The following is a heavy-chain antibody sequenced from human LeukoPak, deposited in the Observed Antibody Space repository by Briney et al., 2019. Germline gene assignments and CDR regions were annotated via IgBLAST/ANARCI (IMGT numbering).Heavy chain of an antibody. CDR3: AKDWDPLSISEYYMDV. CDR1: GFSFSSYG. Sequence: GGSLRLSCAASGFSFSSYGMHWIRQAPGKGLEWVAFIRYDGSNKYYADSVKGRFTISRDNSKNTLYLQMNSLRAEDTAVYYCAKDWDPLSISEYYMDVWGKGTTVTVSS. CDR2: IRYDGSNK. V-gene: IGHV3-30*02. J-gene: IGHJ6*03. D-gene: IGHD3-3*02.